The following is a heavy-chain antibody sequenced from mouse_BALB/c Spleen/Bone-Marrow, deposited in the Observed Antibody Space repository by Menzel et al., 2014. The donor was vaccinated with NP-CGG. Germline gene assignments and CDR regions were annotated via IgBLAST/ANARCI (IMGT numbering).Heavy chain of an antibody. V-gene: IGHV1-15*01. CDR1: GYTFTDYE. CDR2: IDPETSGT. J-gene: IGHJ3*01. D-gene: IGHD4-1*01. Sequence: VKLQESGAELVRPGASVTLSCKASGYTFTDYEMHWVKQTPVHGLEWIGAIDPETSGTAYNQKFKGKATLTADKSSSTAYMELRSLTSEDSAVYYCTRSETGPFAYWGQGTLVTVSA. CDR3: TRSETGPFAY.